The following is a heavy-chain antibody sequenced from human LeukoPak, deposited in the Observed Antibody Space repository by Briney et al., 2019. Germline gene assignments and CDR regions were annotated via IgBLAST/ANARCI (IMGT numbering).Heavy chain of an antibody. J-gene: IGHJ6*02. V-gene: IGHV4-34*01. Sequence: SETLSLTCAVYGGSFSGYYWSWIRQPPGKGLEWIGEINHSGSTNYNPSLKSRVTISVDTSKNQFSLKLSSVTAADTAVYYCAGGMTTVTTYYYYYYGMDVWGQGTTVTVSS. D-gene: IGHD4-11*01. CDR2: INHSGST. CDR3: AGGMTTVTTYYYYYYGMDV. CDR1: GGSFSGYY.